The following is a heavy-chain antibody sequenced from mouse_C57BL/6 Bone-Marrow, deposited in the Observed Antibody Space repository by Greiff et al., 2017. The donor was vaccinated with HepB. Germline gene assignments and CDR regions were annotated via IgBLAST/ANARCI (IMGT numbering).Heavy chain of an antibody. J-gene: IGHJ2*01. CDR3: ARITTVEDYFDY. Sequence: QVQLKQPGAELVMPGASVKLSCKASGYTFTSYWMHWVKQRPGQGLEWIGEIDPSDSYTNYNQKFKGKSTLTVDKSSSTAYMQLSSLTSEDSAVYYCARITTVEDYFDYWGQGTTLTVSS. V-gene: IGHV1-69*01. CDR2: IDPSDSYT. CDR1: GYTFTSYW. D-gene: IGHD1-1*01.